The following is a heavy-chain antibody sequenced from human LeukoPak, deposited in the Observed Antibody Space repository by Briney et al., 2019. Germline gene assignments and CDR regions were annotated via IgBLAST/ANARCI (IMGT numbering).Heavy chain of an antibody. J-gene: IGHJ4*02. V-gene: IGHV3-11*04. Sequence: GGSLRLSCAASGFTFSDYYMNWVRQAPGKGLEWVSFISSSGSAIHYADSVRGRFTISRDNAKNSLYLQMSRLRAEDTAVYYCAREKLSFFDSSGYFDYWGQGTLVTVSS. CDR1: GFTFSDYY. D-gene: IGHD3-22*01. CDR2: ISSSGSAI. CDR3: AREKLSFFDSSGYFDY.